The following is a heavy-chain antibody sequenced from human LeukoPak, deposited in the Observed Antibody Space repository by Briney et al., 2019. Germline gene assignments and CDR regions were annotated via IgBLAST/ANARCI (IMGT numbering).Heavy chain of an antibody. Sequence: SVKVSCKASGGAFSSYAISWVRQAPGQGLEWMGGIIPIFGTANYAQKFQGRVTITTDESTSTAYMELSSLRSEDTAVYYCARGEGNWNSYYYYYYIDVWGKGTTVTVSS. J-gene: IGHJ6*03. D-gene: IGHD1-7*01. CDR1: GGAFSSYA. V-gene: IGHV1-69*05. CDR2: IIPIFGTA. CDR3: ARGEGNWNSYYYYYYIDV.